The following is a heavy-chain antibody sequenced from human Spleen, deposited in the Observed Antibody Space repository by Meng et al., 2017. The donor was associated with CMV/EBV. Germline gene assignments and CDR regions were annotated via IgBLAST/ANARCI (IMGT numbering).Heavy chain of an antibody. CDR3: ARGPRYYYDSGSYANYGMDV. CDR1: GFTFSSYD. V-gene: IGHV3-13*01. J-gene: IGHJ6*02. CDR2: IGTAGDT. D-gene: IGHD3-10*01. Sequence: GGPLRLSCTASGFTFSSYDMHWVRQATGKGLEWVSAIGTAGDTYYPGSVKGRFTISRENAKSSLYLQMNILRAGDTAVYYCARGPRYYYDSGSYANYGMDVWGQGTTVTVSS.